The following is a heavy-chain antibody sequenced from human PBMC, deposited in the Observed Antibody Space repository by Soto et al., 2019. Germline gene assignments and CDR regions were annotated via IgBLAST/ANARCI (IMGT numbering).Heavy chain of an antibody. CDR2: IWYDGSNK. CDR1: GFTFSSYG. D-gene: IGHD3-16*02. V-gene: IGHV3-33*06. Sequence: GGSLRLSFAASGFTFSSYGMPWVRQAPGKGLEWVAVIWYDGSNKYYADSVKGRFTISRDNSKNTLYLQMNSLSAEDTAVYYCAKDTRLRLGDLSFDAFDSWGQGTLVTVSS. CDR3: AKDTRLRLGDLSFDAFDS. J-gene: IGHJ4*02.